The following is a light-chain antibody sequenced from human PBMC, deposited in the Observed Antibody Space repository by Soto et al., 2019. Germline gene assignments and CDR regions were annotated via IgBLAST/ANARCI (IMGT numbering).Light chain of an antibody. CDR3: QQYGSSTRT. Sequence: EIVWTQSPATPPLSPGERATLSSRAGQSVSSYLVWYPQRRGQAPRIXIYDASTRETGIPARFSGSGSGTEFTLTIRRLEPDDFAVDDCQQYGSSTRTFGQGTKVDIK. CDR2: DAS. V-gene: IGKV3-11*01. CDR1: QSVSSY. J-gene: IGKJ1*01.